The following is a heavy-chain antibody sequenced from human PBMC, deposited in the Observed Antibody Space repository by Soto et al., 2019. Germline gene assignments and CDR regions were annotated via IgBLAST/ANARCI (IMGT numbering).Heavy chain of an antibody. CDR3: AKAYEPHTSFDY. Sequence: GGSLRLSCAASGFTFSSYGMHWVRQAPGKGLEWVAVISYDGSNKYYADSVKGRFTISRDNSKNTLYLQMNSLRAEDTAVYYCAKAYEPHTSFDYWGQGTLVTVSS. CDR1: GFTFSSYG. V-gene: IGHV3-30*18. D-gene: IGHD5-12*01. CDR2: ISYDGSNK. J-gene: IGHJ4*02.